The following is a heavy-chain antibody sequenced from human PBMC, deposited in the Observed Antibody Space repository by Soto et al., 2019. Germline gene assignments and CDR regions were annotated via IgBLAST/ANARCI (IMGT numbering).Heavy chain of an antibody. D-gene: IGHD5-12*01. J-gene: IGHJ4*02. V-gene: IGHV3-66*01. CDR1: GFTVSSNY. CDR2: IYSGGST. Sequence: PGGSLRLSCAASGFTVSSNYMSWVRQAPGKGLEWVSVIYSGGSTYYADSVKGRFTISRDNSKNTLYLQMNSLRAEDTAVYYCARVATIDYFDYWGQGTLVTVSS. CDR3: ARVATIDYFDY.